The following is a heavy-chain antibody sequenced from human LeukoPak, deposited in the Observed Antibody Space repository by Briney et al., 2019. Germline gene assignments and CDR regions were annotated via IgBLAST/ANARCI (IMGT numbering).Heavy chain of an antibody. CDR3: AKIAAGTNHY. D-gene: IGHD6-13*01. CDR1: GDSISGHY. Sequence: PSETLSLTCIVSGDSISGHYWSWIRQPPGKGLEWIGNIYYTGSTKYNPSLKSRITISVDPSKNQFSLRLTSVTAADTAVYYCAKIAAGTNHYWGQGTLVTVSS. CDR2: IYYTGST. J-gene: IGHJ4*02. V-gene: IGHV4-59*08.